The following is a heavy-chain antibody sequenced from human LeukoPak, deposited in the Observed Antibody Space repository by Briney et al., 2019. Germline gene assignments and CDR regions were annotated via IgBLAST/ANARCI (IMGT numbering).Heavy chain of an antibody. CDR2: ISGSGDST. V-gene: IGHV3-23*01. Sequence: GGSLRLSCAASGFTFTTYAMNWVRQAPGKGLEWVSSISGSGDSTYYADSVKGRFTISRDNSKNTVYLQMNSLRAEDTAIYYCAKSPGYSGSYPAFDYWGQEALVTVSS. CDR1: GFTFTTYA. D-gene: IGHD1-26*01. CDR3: AKSPGYSGSYPAFDY. J-gene: IGHJ4*02.